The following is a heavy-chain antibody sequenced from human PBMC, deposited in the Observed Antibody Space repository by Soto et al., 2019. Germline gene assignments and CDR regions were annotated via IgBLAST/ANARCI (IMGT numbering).Heavy chain of an antibody. J-gene: IGHJ4*02. V-gene: IGHV4-30-2*01. CDR1: GGSISSGGYS. CDR2: IYHSGST. Sequence: QLQLQESGSGLVKPSQTLSLTCAVSGGSISSGGYSWRWIRQPPGKGLEWIGYIYHSGSTYYTPSLKRRETISVAGSKNLFSLKLRSVPDAYPAVYYCAWGIAARPLGYWGQGTLVTVSS. CDR3: AWGIAARPLGY. D-gene: IGHD6-6*01.